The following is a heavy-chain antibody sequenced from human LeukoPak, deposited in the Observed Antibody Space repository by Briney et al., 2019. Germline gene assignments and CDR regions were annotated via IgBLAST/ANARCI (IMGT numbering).Heavy chain of an antibody. V-gene: IGHV4-39*07. J-gene: IGHJ6*02. CDR1: GGSISSSSYY. CDR3: ARLRRGSSSWYNPDYYYYYGMDV. Sequence: SETLSLTCTVSGGSISSSSYYWGLIRQPPGKGLEWIGSIYYSGSTYYNPSLKSRVTISVDTSKNQFSLKLSSVTAADTAVYYCARLRRGSSSWYNPDYYYYYGMDVWGQGTTVTVSS. CDR2: IYYSGST. D-gene: IGHD6-13*01.